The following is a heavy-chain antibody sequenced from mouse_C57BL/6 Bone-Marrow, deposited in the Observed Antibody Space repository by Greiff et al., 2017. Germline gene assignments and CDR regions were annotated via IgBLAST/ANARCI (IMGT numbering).Heavy chain of an antibody. D-gene: IGHD2-3*01. CDR3: AREGFYDYDAMDY. Sequence: QVQLQQPGAELVKPGASVKMSCKASGYTFTSYWITWVKQRPGQGLERIGDIYPGSGSTNYNEKFKSKATLTVDTSSSTAYMQLSSLTSEDSAVYYCAREGFYDYDAMDYWGQGTSVTVSS. V-gene: IGHV1-55*01. CDR2: IYPGSGST. J-gene: IGHJ4*01. CDR1: GYTFTSYW.